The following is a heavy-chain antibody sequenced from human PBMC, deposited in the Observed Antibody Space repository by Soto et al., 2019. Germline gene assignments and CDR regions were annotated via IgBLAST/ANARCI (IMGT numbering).Heavy chain of an antibody. CDR2: ISGSGGST. CDR3: AKEPSGVTMIVVATVLDY. D-gene: IGHD3-22*01. CDR1: GFTFSSYA. V-gene: IGHV3-23*01. J-gene: IGHJ4*02. Sequence: PGGSLRPSCAASGFTFSSYAMSWVRQAPGKGLEWVSAISGSGGSTYYADSVKGRFTISRDNSKNTLYLQMNSLRAEDTAVYYCAKEPSGVTMIVVATVLDYWGQGTLVTVSS.